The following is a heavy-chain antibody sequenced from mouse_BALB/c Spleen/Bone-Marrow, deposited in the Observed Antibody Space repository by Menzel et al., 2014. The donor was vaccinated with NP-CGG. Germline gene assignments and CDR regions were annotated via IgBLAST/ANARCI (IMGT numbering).Heavy chain of an antibody. V-gene: IGHV5-12-2*01. J-gene: IGHJ4*01. CDR3: ARHVGNPYAMDY. Sequence: EVHLVESGGGLVQPGGSLKLSCAASGFTFSSYTMSWVRQTPEKRLEWVAYITSGGGSTYYPDTVKGRFTISRYNAKNTLYLQISSLKSEDTAMYYCARHVGNPYAMDYWGQGTSVTVSS. CDR1: GFTFSSYT. D-gene: IGHD3-1*01. CDR2: ITSGGGST.